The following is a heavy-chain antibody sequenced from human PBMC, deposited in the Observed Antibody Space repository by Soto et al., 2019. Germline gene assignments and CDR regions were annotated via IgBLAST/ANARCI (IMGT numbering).Heavy chain of an antibody. V-gene: IGHV3-23*01. J-gene: IGHJ4*02. Sequence: EMQLLESGGGLVQAGGSLRLSCAASGLTFSGYARTWIRQAPGRGLEGVSVISASTYYADSVKGRFTISRDASKNTLYLQMNSLRAEDTAIYFCAIRMYSTRWYYLDYWGQGTLVTVSS. CDR1: GLTFSGYA. CDR2: ISAST. CDR3: AIRMYSTRWYYLDY. D-gene: IGHD6-13*01.